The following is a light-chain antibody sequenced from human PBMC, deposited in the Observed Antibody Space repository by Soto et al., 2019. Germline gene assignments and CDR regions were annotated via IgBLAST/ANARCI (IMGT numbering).Light chain of an antibody. J-gene: IGKJ1*01. CDR3: QLYGTSPPWT. CDR1: QSVNTNY. V-gene: IGKV3-20*01. Sequence: EIVLTQSPGTLSLSPGERATLSCRASQSVNTNYLAWYQQKPGQAPRLLIYAASRRATGIPDRFSGSGSGTDFTLTISTLEPEESAVYYCQLYGTSPPWTFGQGTKVEFK. CDR2: AAS.